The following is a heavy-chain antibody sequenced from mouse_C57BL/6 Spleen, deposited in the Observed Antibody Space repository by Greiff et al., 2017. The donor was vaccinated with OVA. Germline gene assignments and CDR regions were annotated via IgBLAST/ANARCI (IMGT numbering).Heavy chain of an antibody. CDR1: GFTFSSYA. J-gene: IGHJ2*01. Sequence: DVMLVESGEGLVKPGGSLKLSCAASGFTFSSYAMSWVRQTPEKRLEWVAYISSGGDYIYYADTVKGRFTISRDNARNTLYLQMSSLKSEDTAMYYCTRVEGVPYYFDYWGQGTTLTVSS. V-gene: IGHV5-9-1*02. CDR2: ISSGGDYI. CDR3: TRVEGVPYYFDY.